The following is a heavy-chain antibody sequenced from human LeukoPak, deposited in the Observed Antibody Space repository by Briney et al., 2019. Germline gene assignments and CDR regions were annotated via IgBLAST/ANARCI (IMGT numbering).Heavy chain of an antibody. D-gene: IGHD3-10*01. CDR3: AKENYHDSGNYFDY. CDR1: GFTFSSRG. J-gene: IGHJ4*02. CDR2: ISDHGNIK. Sequence: GESLRLSCAASGFTFSSRGMHWVRQAPGKGLEWVAVISDHGNIKYYADSVKGRFTISRDNSKNTLYLQLNSLRPEDTAMYYCAKENYHDSGNYFDYWGQGTLVTVSS. V-gene: IGHV3-30*18.